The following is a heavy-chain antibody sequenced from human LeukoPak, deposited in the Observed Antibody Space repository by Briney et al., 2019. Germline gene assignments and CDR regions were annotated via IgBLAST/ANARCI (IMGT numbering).Heavy chain of an antibody. CDR3: ARGNGGV. D-gene: IGHD3-10*01. J-gene: IGHJ3*01. CDR1: GGSFSGCY. V-gene: IGHV4-34*01. Sequence: SETLSLTCAVYGGSFSGCYWSWIRQPPGKGLEWIGEINHSGSTNYNPSLKSRVTISVDTSKNQFSLKLSSVTAADTAVYYCARGNGGVWGQGTMVTVSS. CDR2: INHSGST.